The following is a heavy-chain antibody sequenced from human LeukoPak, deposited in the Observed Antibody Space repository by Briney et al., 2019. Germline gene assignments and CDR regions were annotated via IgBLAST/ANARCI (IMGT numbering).Heavy chain of an antibody. Sequence: GGSLRLSCAASGFTFSSYAMSWVRQAPGKGREWVSAISGSGGSTYYADSVKGRFTISRDNSKTTLYLQMNSLRAEDTAVYYCALLYSYGYAYWGQGTLVTVSS. CDR3: ALLYSYGYAY. V-gene: IGHV3-23*01. CDR2: ISGSGGST. CDR1: GFTFSSYA. J-gene: IGHJ4*02. D-gene: IGHD5-18*01.